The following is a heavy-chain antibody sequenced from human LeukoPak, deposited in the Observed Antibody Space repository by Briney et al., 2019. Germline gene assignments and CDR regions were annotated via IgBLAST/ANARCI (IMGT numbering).Heavy chain of an antibody. CDR2: INPNSGGT. CDR1: GYTFTGYY. V-gene: IGHV1-2*04. J-gene: IGHJ4*02. CDR3: ATYSSGWYRGDY. D-gene: IGHD6-19*01. Sequence: GASVKVSCKASGYTFTGYYMHWVRQAPGQGLEWMGWINPNSGGTNYAQKFQGWVTMTRDTSISTAYMELSSLRSEDTAVYYCATYSSGWYRGDYWGQGTLVTVSS.